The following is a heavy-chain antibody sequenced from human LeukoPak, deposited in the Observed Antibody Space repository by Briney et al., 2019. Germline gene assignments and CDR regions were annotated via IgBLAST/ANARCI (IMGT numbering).Heavy chain of an antibody. CDR1: LFTLSSYA. CDR3: AREAVAGRGFDY. D-gene: IGHD6-19*01. Sequence: GGSLRLSCAASLFTLSSYAMSWVRQAPGRGLERVSYISSRSTVIYYADSLRGRFTISRDNAKNSLYLQVNSLRVEDTALYFCAREAVAGRGFDYWGQGALVTVSS. V-gene: IGHV3-48*01. CDR2: ISSRSTVI. J-gene: IGHJ4*02.